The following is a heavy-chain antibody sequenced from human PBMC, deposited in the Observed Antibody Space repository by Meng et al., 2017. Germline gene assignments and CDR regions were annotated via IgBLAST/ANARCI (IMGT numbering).Heavy chain of an antibody. D-gene: IGHD6-19*01. Sequence: SETLSLTCTVSGGSISSSSYYWGWIRQPPGKGLEWIGSIYYSGSTYYNPSLKSRVTISVDTSQNQFSLKLSSVTAADTAVYYCAREGVGQWLGRYYYYGMDVWGQGTTVTVSS. J-gene: IGHJ6*02. CDR2: IYYSGST. CDR3: AREGVGQWLGRYYYYGMDV. V-gene: IGHV4-39*07. CDR1: GGSISSSSYY.